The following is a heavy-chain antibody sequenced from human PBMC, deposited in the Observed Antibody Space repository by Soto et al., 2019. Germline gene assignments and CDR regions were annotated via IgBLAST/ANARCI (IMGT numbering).Heavy chain of an antibody. D-gene: IGHD1-1*01. J-gene: IGHJ6*02. V-gene: IGHV1-3*01. CDR3: ARARSIGTNYYYGMDV. Sequence: GKVSCKASGYTFTSYAMHCVRQAPVQRLEWMGWINAGNGNTKYSQKFQGRVTITRDTSASTAYMELSSLRSEDTAVYYCARARSIGTNYYYGMDVWGQGTTVTVSS. CDR1: GYTFTSYA. CDR2: INAGNGNT.